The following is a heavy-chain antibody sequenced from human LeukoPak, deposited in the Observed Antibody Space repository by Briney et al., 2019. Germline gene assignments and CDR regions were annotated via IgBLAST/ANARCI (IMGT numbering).Heavy chain of an antibody. D-gene: IGHD6-19*01. Sequence: SETLSLTCTVSGGSISSYYWGWIRKPPGKGLEWIGSIYYSGSTYYNPSLRSRVTISVDTSKNQFSLKLSSVTAADTAVYYCARHVENGQWLDPVLCYFDYWGQGTLVTVSS. CDR3: ARHVENGQWLDPVLCYFDY. J-gene: IGHJ4*02. CDR2: IYYSGST. V-gene: IGHV4-39*01. CDR1: GGSISSYY.